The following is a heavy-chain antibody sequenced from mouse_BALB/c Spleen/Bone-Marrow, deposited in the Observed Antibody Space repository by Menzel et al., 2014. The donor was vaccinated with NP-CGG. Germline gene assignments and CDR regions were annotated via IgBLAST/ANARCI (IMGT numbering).Heavy chain of an antibody. D-gene: IGHD1-1*01. J-gene: IGHJ2*01. V-gene: IGHV14-3*02. Sequence: QLQQSGAELVKPGASVKLSCTASGFNIKDTYMHWVKQRPEQGLEWIGRIDPANGNTKYDPKFQGKATITADTSSNTAYLQLSSLTPEDTAVYYCAYGSSYDYFDYWGQGTTLTVSS. CDR1: GFNIKDTY. CDR2: IDPANGNT. CDR3: AYGSSYDYFDY.